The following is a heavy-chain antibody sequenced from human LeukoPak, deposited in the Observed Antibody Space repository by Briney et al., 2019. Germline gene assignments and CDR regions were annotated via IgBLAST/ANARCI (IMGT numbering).Heavy chain of an antibody. J-gene: IGHJ6*03. D-gene: IGHD6-13*01. Sequence: SETLSLTCTVSGASISSGYYWGWIRQPPGKGLEWIGSIYHSGSTYYNTSLKSQVTISVDTSKTQFSLKLSSVTAADTAVYYCASLRVGSSFGYQYYIDVWGKGTTVTVSS. CDR2: IYHSGST. CDR3: ASLRVGSSFGYQYYIDV. CDR1: GASISSGYY. V-gene: IGHV4-38-2*02.